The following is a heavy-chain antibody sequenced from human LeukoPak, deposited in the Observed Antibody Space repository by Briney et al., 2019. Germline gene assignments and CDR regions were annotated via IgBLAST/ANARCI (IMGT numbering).Heavy chain of an antibody. CDR2: ISSSGSTI. CDR1: GFTFSSYE. J-gene: IGHJ6*04. V-gene: IGHV3-48*03. D-gene: IGHD6-25*01. Sequence: GGSLRLSCAASGFTFSSYEMNWVRQAPGKGLEWVSYISSSGSTIYYADSVEGRFTISRDNAKNSLYLQMNSLRAEDTAVYYCARDGTPIHSSGWVYMDVWGKGTTVTISS. CDR3: ARDGTPIHSSGWVYMDV.